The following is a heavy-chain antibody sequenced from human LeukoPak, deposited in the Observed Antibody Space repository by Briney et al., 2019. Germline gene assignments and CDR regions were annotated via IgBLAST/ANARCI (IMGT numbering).Heavy chain of an antibody. CDR3: ARDYYDSSGLDY. D-gene: IGHD3-22*01. V-gene: IGHV1-2*02. Sequence: ASVKVSCKASGYTFTGHYMHWVRQAPGQGLEGMGWINPNSGGTNYAQKFQGSVTMTRDTSISTAYMDLSRLRSDDTAVYYCARDYYDSSGLDYWGQGTLVSVSS. J-gene: IGHJ4*02. CDR2: INPNSGGT. CDR1: GYTFTGHY.